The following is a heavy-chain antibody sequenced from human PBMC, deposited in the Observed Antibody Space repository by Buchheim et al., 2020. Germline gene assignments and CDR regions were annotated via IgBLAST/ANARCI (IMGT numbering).Heavy chain of an antibody. CDR3: GTRRSGSYSEF. Sequence: QLQLQESGPGLVKPSETLSLTCTVSGDSISSSPYYWGWIRQPPGKGLEWIATFVNSWPTPYSPSLMGRLTMTVDTSTHQFSLKLTSVTAADTAVYYCGTRRSGSYSEFWGLGTL. J-gene: IGHJ4*02. CDR1: GDSISSSPYY. CDR2: FVNSWPT. V-gene: IGHV4-39*01. D-gene: IGHD1-26*01.